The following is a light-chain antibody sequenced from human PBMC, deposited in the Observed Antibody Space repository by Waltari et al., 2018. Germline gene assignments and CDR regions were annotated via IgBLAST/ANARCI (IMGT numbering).Light chain of an antibody. J-gene: IGKJ5*01. CDR1: QSVRNF. CDR2: DTS. Sequence: ETVLPQSPATLSLSPGESATPSCRASQSVRNFLAWYQQKPGQAPRLLIYDTSNRATGIPARFSGSGSGTDFTLTISSLEPEDFAIYYCQQRFSWPPITFGQGTRLEIK. V-gene: IGKV3-11*01. CDR3: QQRFSWPPIT.